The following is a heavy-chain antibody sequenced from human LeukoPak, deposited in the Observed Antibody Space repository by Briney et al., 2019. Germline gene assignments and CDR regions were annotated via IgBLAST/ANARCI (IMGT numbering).Heavy chain of an antibody. CDR2: ISWNSGSI. V-gene: IGHV3-9*01. D-gene: IGHD3-10*01. Sequence: PGRSLRLSRAASGFTFDDYAMHWVRQAPGKGLEWVSGISWNSGSIGYADSVKGRFTISRDNAKNSLYLQMNSLRAEDTALYYCAKGYLNMVRGVIISLFFDYWGQGTLVTVSS. J-gene: IGHJ4*02. CDR1: GFTFDDYA. CDR3: AKGYLNMVRGVIISLFFDY.